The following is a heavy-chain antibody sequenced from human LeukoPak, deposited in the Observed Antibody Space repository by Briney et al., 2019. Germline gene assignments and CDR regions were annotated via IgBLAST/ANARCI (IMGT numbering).Heavy chain of an antibody. CDR1: GGTFSSYA. Sequence: SVKVSCKASGGTFSSYAISWVRQAPGQGLEWMGGIIPICGTANYAQKFQGRVTITADESTSTAYMELSSLRSEDTAVYYRARERSGIVVVTAPFDYWGQGTLVTVSS. J-gene: IGHJ4*02. V-gene: IGHV1-69*13. D-gene: IGHD2-21*02. CDR3: ARERSGIVVVTAPFDY. CDR2: IIPICGTA.